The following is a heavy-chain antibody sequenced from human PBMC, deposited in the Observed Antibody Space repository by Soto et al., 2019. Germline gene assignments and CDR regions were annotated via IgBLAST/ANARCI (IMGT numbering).Heavy chain of an antibody. J-gene: IGHJ5*02. CDR2: IYYSGST. Sequence: NPSETLSLTCTVSGGSISSSSYYWGWIRQPPGKGLEWIGSIYYSGSTYYNPSLKSRVTISVDTSKNQFSLKLSSVTAADTAVYYCARPQWTGTDGMWWFDPWGQGTLVTVSS. V-gene: IGHV4-39*01. D-gene: IGHD2-8*01. CDR3: ARPQWTGTDGMWWFDP. CDR1: GGSISSSSYY.